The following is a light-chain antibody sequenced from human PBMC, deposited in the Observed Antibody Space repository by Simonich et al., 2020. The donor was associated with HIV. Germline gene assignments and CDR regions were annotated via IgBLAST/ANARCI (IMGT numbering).Light chain of an antibody. J-gene: IGKJ1*01. CDR2: WAS. CDR1: QTVLYSSNNKNY. V-gene: IGKV4-1*01. Sequence: DIVMTQSPDSLAVSLGERATINCKSSQTVLYSSNNKNYLAWYQQKPGQPPKLLIYWASTRGAGVPDRFSSSGSGTDFTLTISSLQAEDVAVYYCQQYYSTPPTFGQGTKVEIQ. CDR3: QQYYSTPPT.